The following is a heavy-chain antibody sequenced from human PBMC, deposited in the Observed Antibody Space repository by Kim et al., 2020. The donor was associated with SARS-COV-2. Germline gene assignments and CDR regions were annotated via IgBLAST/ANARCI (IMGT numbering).Heavy chain of an antibody. Sequence: ASVKVSCKASGYTFTSYYMHWVRQAPGQGLEWMGIINPSGGSTSYAQKFQGRVTMTRDTSTSTVYMELSSLRSEDTAVYYCARVPYYCSGGSCQPNWFDPWGQGTLVTVSS. CDR2: INPSGGST. V-gene: IGHV1-46*01. CDR3: ARVPYYCSGGSCQPNWFDP. J-gene: IGHJ5*02. CDR1: GYTFTSYY. D-gene: IGHD2-15*01.